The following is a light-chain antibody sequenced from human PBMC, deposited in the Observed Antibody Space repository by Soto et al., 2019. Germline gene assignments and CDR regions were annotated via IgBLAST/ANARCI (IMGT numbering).Light chain of an antibody. CDR2: DAS. J-gene: IGKJ3*01. CDR3: QQRSNWPPRFT. Sequence: EIVLTQSPATLSLSPGEKATLSCRACQSVSSYLAWYQQKPGQAPRLLIYDASNRATGIPARFSGSGYGTDVTLTISSLELEDFAVYYCQQRSNWPPRFTFGPGTKVDI. V-gene: IGKV3-11*01. CDR1: QSVSSY.